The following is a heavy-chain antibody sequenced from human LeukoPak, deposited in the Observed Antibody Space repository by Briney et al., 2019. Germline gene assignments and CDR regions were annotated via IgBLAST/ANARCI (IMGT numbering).Heavy chain of an antibody. J-gene: IGHJ4*02. CDR2: MNPNSGNT. CDR1: GYTFTSYD. Sequence: GASVKVSCKASGYTFTSYDINWVRQATGQGLEWMGWMNPNSGNTGYAQKFQGSVTMTRNTSISTAYMELSSLRSEDTAVYYCARGGVAVAEFDYWGQGTLVTVSS. CDR3: ARGGVAVAEFDY. D-gene: IGHD6-19*01. V-gene: IGHV1-8*01.